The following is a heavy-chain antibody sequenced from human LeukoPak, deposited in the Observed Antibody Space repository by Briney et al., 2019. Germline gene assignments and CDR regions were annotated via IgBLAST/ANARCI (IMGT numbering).Heavy chain of an antibody. Sequence: GGPLRLSCAASGLTVRRNYMGWVRQAPGKGLEWVSDIHSGGNTYYADPVKGRFNIFRDNSKNKMELPMDSLKAEGTAVYYCARCDSSRWNGIDYWGQGTLVTVSS. CDR3: ARCDSSRWNGIDY. CDR1: GLTVRRNY. D-gene: IGHD6-13*01. J-gene: IGHJ4*02. V-gene: IGHV3-53*01. CDR2: IHSGGNT.